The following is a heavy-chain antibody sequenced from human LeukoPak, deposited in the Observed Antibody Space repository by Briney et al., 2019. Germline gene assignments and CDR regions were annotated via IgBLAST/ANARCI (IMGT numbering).Heavy chain of an antibody. V-gene: IGHV3-53*01. J-gene: IGHJ4*02. CDR2: IQTNENT. CDR3: ARDSYSRD. Sequence: GGSLRLSCAAPGFIVSSSYMSWVRQAPGKGLEWVSLIQTNENTYYADSVTGRFTISRDNSKNTLYLEMNSLRAEDTAVYYCARDSYSRDWGQGTLVTVSS. D-gene: IGHD3-10*01. CDR1: GFIVSSSY.